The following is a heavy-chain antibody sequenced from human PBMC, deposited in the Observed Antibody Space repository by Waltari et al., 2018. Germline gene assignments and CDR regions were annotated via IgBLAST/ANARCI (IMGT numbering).Heavy chain of an antibody. CDR1: GFTFRRHG. CDR3: ARDREYYFDY. CDR2: ISGNGDSI. J-gene: IGHJ4*02. Sequence: EVQLLESGGGLLQPGGSLRLSCTASGFTFRRHGMSWVRQAPGKGLEWVSEISGNGDSIYYPDSVKGRFTISRDNSKNTLYLQMNSLSVEDTAIYFCARDREYYFDYWGQGTPVTVSS. D-gene: IGHD3-10*01. V-gene: IGHV3-23*01.